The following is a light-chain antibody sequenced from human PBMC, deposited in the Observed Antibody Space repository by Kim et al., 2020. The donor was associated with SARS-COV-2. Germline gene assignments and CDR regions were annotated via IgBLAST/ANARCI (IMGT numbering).Light chain of an antibody. V-gene: IGLV1-47*01. Sequence: GQRSTISCPGSSSKVGIMYVYSNRLHPGTAPKLLIVRNNHRPAGVPDRFAGSQSVPPASLAISGRRSADVVVYDCAAWDDSLSGWVFGGGTQLTVL. CDR1: SSKVGIMY. CDR3: AAWDDSLSGWV. CDR2: RNN. J-gene: IGLJ3*02.